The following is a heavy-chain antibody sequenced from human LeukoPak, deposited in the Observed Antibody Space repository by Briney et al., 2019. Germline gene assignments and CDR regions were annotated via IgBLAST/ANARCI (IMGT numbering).Heavy chain of an antibody. J-gene: IGHJ4*02. V-gene: IGHV4-59*08. D-gene: IGHD4-17*01. Sequence: SETLSPTCTVSGVSGCSISSYYLSWIRQPPGKGLEWIGYIYYSGITHSNPSLKSRVRISVDTSKNQFSLKLNSVTAADTAVYYCSRSLMVTTPHFDYWGQGILVTVSS. CDR2: IYYSGIT. CDR1: GVSGCSISSYY. CDR3: SRSLMVTTPHFDY.